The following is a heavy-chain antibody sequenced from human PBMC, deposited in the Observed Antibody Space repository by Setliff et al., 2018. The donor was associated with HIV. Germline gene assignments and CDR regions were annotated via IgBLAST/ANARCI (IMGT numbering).Heavy chain of an antibody. CDR3: ARGGSSAFRYYYMDV. V-gene: IGHV3-48*01. CDR1: GFTFSSYS. J-gene: IGHJ6*03. D-gene: IGHD2-15*01. Sequence: GGSLRLSCAASGFTFSSYSMNWVRQAPGKGLEWVSYISSSSSTIYYADSVKGRFTISRDNAKNSLYLQMNSLRAEDTAVYYCARGGSSAFRYYYMDVWGKGTTVTVSS. CDR2: ISSSSSTI.